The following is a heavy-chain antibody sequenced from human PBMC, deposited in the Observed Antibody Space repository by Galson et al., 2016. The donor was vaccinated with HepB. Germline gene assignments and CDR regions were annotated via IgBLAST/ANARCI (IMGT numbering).Heavy chain of an antibody. Sequence: SLRLSCAASGFTFSSYSMNWVRQAPGKGLEWVSSITIGSGYIYYADSVKGRFTISRDNAKNSLYLQMNSLRAEDTAVYYCARAFYDSSGHPTRVPRHAFHIWGQGTMVTVSS. V-gene: IGHV3-21*01. D-gene: IGHD3-22*01. CDR2: ITIGSGYI. CDR1: GFTFSSYS. CDR3: ARAFYDSSGHPTRVPRHAFHI. J-gene: IGHJ3*02.